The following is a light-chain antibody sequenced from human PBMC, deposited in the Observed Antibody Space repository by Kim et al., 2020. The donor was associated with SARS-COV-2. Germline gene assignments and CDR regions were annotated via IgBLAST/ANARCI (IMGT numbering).Light chain of an antibody. Sequence: QSALTQPASVSGSPGQSITISCTGTSSDVGGYNFVSWYQQHPGKAPKLLIYDVTKRPSGISNRFSGSKSGNTASLTISGLQAEDEADYYCTSYTASSTCLFGGGTKLTVL. J-gene: IGLJ2*01. CDR1: SSDVGGYNF. CDR2: DVT. V-gene: IGLV2-14*03. CDR3: TSYTASSTCL.